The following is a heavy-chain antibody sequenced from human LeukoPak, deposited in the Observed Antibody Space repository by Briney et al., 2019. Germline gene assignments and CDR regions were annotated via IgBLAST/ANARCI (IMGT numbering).Heavy chain of an antibody. CDR2: ISAYNGNT. D-gene: IGHD3-10*01. V-gene: IGHV1-18*01. J-gene: IGHJ3*02. CDR3: ARDRIPMVRGVPDVFDI. Sequence: ASVKVSCKASGYTFTSYGISWVRQAPGQGLEWMGWISAYNGNTNYAQKLQGRVTMTTDTSTSTVYMELRSLRSDDTAVYYCARDRIPMVRGVPDVFDIWGQGTMVTVSS. CDR1: GYTFTSYG.